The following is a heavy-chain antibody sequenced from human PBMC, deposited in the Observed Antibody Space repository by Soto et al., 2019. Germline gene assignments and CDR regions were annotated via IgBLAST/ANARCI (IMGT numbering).Heavy chain of an antibody. J-gene: IGHJ3*01. CDR3: ARDRSSAYYYDAFDV. CDR1: GYSISSGYY. CDR2: MSHSGSA. D-gene: IGHD3-22*01. V-gene: IGHV4-38-2*02. Sequence: TSETLSLTCAVSGYSISSGYYWGWIRQPPGKGLEWVATMSHSGSASYNPSLKGRVTMSVDTSKNHLSLNLTSVSAADTAVYYCARDRSSAYYYDAFDVWGQGTKVTVSS.